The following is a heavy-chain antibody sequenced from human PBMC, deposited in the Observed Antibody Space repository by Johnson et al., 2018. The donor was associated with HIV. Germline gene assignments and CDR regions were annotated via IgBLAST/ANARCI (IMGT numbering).Heavy chain of an antibody. Sequence: VHLVESGGGLVQPGGSLRLSCAASGFNFDDYGMSWVRQAPGKGLEWVSAISGSGGSTYYADSVKGRFTISRDNSKNTLYLQMNSLRAEDTAVYYCARELYDILTGSPGAFDIWGQGTMVTVSS. CDR3: ARELYDILTGSPGAFDI. D-gene: IGHD3-9*01. J-gene: IGHJ3*02. V-gene: IGHV3-23*04. CDR1: GFNFDDYG. CDR2: ISGSGGST.